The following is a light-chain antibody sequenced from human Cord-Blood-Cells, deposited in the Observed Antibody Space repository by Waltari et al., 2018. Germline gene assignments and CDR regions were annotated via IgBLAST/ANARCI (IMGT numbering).Light chain of an antibody. Sequence: SYELTQQTSAPVSPGQQTSITCSGDKLGDKYVCWYQQEPGQSAVLVIYKDSKRPSGIPERFSGSNSGNTATLTISGTQAMYEADYYCQAWDSSTVVFGGGTKLTVL. V-gene: IGLV3-1*01. CDR1: KLGDKY. CDR3: QAWDSSTVV. CDR2: KDS. J-gene: IGLJ2*01.